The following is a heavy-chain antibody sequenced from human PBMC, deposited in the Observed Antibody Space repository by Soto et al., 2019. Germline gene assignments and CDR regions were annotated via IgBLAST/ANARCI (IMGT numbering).Heavy chain of an antibody. CDR2: INSDGSST. Sequence: GGSLRLSCAASGFTFSSYWMHWVRQAPGKGLVWVSRINSDGSSTSDADSVKDRFTISRDNAKNTLYLQMNSLRAEDTAVYYCARDQGGYDFWSGYLDVWGQGTTVTV. D-gene: IGHD3-3*01. CDR3: ARDQGGYDFWSGYLDV. CDR1: GFTFSSYW. J-gene: IGHJ6*02. V-gene: IGHV3-74*01.